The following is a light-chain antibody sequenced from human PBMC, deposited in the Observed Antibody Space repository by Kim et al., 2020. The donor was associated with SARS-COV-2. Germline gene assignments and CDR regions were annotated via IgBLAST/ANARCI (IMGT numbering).Light chain of an antibody. CDR2: AAS. Sequence: APVGDRIPTTCTASQSSGSSLNWCQQKPGQAPKLLIYAASILHSGVPSRFSGSGSGSDFTLTISSLQPEDFATYYCQQSYLTPRTFGQGTKVDIK. J-gene: IGKJ1*01. CDR1: QSSGSS. CDR3: QQSYLTPRT. V-gene: IGKV1-39*01.